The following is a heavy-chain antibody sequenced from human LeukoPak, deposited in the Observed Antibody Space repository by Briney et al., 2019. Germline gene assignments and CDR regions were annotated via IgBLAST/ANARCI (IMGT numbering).Heavy chain of an antibody. Sequence: SENLSLTCTVSGGSIRNSSYYWGWIRQPPGQGLEWIGSIYYSGSTYYNPSLKSRVTIYLDTSKNQFSLKLSSVTAADTAVYYCARHGPNGMDVWGQGTTVTVSS. CDR3: ARHGPNGMDV. J-gene: IGHJ6*02. CDR1: GGSIRNSSYY. V-gene: IGHV4-39*01. CDR2: IYYSGST.